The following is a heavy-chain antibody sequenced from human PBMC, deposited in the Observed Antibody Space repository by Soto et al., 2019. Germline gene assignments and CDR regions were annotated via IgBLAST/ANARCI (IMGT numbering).Heavy chain of an antibody. CDR2: IYYSGST. J-gene: IGHJ6*03. CDR3: ASATSPSHYYYYFTDV. V-gene: IGHV4-31*03. Sequence: SETLSLTCTVSGGSISSGGYYWSWIRQHPGKGLEWIGYIYYSGSTYYNPSLKSRVTISVDTSKNQFSLKLSSVTAADTAVYYCASATSPSHYYYYFTDVWGKGTTVTVSS. D-gene: IGHD4-17*01. CDR1: GGSISSGGYY.